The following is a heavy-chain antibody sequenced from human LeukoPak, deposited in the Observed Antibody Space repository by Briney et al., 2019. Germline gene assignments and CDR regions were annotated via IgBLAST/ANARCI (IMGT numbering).Heavy chain of an antibody. D-gene: IGHD3-9*01. V-gene: IGHV7-4-1*02. J-gene: IGHJ4*02. CDR1: GYTFTTYA. CDR3: ARDFGANYDILAKGY. CDR2: INTNTGNP. Sequence: ASVKVSCKASGYTFTTYAMNWVRQAPGQGLEWMGWINTNTGNPTYAQGFTGRFVFSLDTSVSTAYLQISSLKAEDTAVYYCARDFGANYDILAKGYWGQGTLVTVSS.